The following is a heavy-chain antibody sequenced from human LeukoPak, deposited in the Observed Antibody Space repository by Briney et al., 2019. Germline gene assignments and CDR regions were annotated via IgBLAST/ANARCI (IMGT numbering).Heavy chain of an antibody. D-gene: IGHD3-16*01. V-gene: IGHV3-53*01. J-gene: IGHJ2*01. Sequence: GGSLRLSCAASGFTVSSNYMSWVRQAPGKGLEWVSVIYSGGSTYYADSVKGRFTISRDKSKNTVDLQMNSLRDEDTAVYYCATDGGSWYFDLWGRGTLVTVSS. CDR1: GFTVSSNY. CDR3: ATDGGSWYFDL. CDR2: IYSGGST.